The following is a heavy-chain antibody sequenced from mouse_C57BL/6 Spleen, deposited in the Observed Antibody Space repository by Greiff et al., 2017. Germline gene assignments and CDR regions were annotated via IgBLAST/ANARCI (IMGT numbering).Heavy chain of an antibody. CDR1: GYTFTNYW. J-gene: IGHJ1*03. CDR2: IYPGGGYT. Sequence: VQLQQSGAELVRPGTSVKMSCKASGYTFTNYWIGWAKQRPGHGLEWIGDIYPGGGYTNYIEKFKGKATLTADKSSSTAYMQFSSLTSEDSAIYYSAKRSSYDWYFDVWGTGTTVTVSS. D-gene: IGHD1-1*01. CDR3: AKRSSYDWYFDV. V-gene: IGHV1-63*01.